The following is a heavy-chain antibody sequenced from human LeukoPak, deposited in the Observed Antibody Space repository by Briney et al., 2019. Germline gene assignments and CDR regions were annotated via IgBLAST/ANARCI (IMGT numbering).Heavy chain of an antibody. CDR3: ARASNWNYPDY. J-gene: IGHJ4*02. D-gene: IGHD1-7*01. CDR2: IYSGGTT. V-gene: IGHV3-53*01. Sequence: GGSLRLSCAASGFTVSSNYMSWVRQAPGKGLEWVSVIYSGGTTYYADSVKGRFSISRDNSKNTLYLQMNSLRAEDTAVYYCARASNWNYPDYWGQGTLVTVSS. CDR1: GFTVSSNY.